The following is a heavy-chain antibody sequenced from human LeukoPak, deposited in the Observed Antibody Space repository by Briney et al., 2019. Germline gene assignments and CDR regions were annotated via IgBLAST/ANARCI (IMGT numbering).Heavy chain of an antibody. CDR3: ARARVKGRGYSYGAYYYYMDV. V-gene: IGHV1-18*01. CDR1: NYTFTSYG. D-gene: IGHD5-18*01. Sequence: ASVKVSCKASNYTFTSYGLSWVRQAPGQGLEWMGWISAYNGNTNYAQKLQGRVTMTTDTSTSTAYMELRSLRSDDTAVYYCARARVKGRGYSYGAYYYYMDVWGKGTTVTVSS. CDR2: ISAYNGNT. J-gene: IGHJ6*03.